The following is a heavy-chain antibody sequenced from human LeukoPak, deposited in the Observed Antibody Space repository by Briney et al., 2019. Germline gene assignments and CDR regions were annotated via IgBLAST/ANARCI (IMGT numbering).Heavy chain of an antibody. D-gene: IGHD6-19*01. CDR1: GGSISNDNW. J-gene: IGHJ4*02. V-gene: IGHV4-4*02. Sequence: SGNLSLTCAVSGGSISNDNWWSWVRPPPGKGLEWIGETYHSGSTNYNPSLESRVTISVDRSKNQFSLRLNSVTAADTAVYYCATNGWYCLDHWGQGTLVTVSS. CDR2: TYHSGST. CDR3: ATNGWYCLDH.